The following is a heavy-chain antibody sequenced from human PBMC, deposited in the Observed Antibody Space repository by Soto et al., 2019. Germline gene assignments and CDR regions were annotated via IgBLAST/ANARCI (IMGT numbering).Heavy chain of an antibody. CDR1: GFTFSSYA. CDR3: ARDRGGDSSGYMYYFDY. Sequence: GGSLRLSCAASGFTFSSYAMHWVRQAPGKGLEWVAVISYDGSNKYYAYSVKGRFTISRDNSKNTLYLQMNSLRAEDTAVYYCARDRGGDSSGYMYYFDYWGQGTLVTVSS. V-gene: IGHV3-30*04. J-gene: IGHJ4*02. D-gene: IGHD3-22*01. CDR2: ISYDGSNK.